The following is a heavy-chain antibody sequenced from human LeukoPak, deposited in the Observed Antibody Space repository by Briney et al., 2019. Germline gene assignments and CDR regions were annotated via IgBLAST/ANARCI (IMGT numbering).Heavy chain of an antibody. D-gene: IGHD2-2*02. J-gene: IGHJ4*02. V-gene: IGHV4-59*12. CDR3: ASLLGYCSSTSCYTYDY. CDR2: IYYSGST. Sequence: PSETLSLTCTVSGGSISSYYWSWIRQPPGKGLEWIGYIYYSGSTNYNPSLKSRVTISVDTSKNQFSLKLSSVTAADTAVYYCASLLGYCSSTSCYTYDYWGQGTLVTVSS. CDR1: GGSISSYY.